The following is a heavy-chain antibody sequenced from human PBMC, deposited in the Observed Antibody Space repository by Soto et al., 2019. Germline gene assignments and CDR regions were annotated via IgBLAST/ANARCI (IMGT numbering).Heavy chain of an antibody. Sequence: NPSETLSLTCTVSGTSISSYYWSWIRQPAGKGLEWIGRIYNGLNTNYNPALKSRVTMSVDTSKNQFSLNLTSVTAADTAVYYCARVVTNWFDPWGQGTLVTSPQ. V-gene: IGHV4-4*07. CDR3: ARVVTNWFDP. J-gene: IGHJ5*02. CDR2: IYNGLNT. D-gene: IGHD2-21*01. CDR1: GTSISSYY.